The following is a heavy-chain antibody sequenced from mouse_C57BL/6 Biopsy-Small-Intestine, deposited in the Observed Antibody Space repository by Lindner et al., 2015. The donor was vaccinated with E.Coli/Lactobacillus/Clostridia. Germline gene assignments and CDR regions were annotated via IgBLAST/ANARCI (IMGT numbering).Heavy chain of an antibody. J-gene: IGHJ1*03. CDR1: GYSITSDY. CDR3: ARYSRYGSSPLYWYFDV. V-gene: IGHV3-8*01. Sequence: VQLQESGPGLAKPSQTLSLTCSVTGYSITSDYWNWIRKFPGNKLEYMGYISYSGSTYYNPPLKSRISITRDTSKNQHYLQLNSVTTEDTATYYCARYSRYGSSPLYWYFDVWGTGTTVTVSS. CDR2: ISYSGST. D-gene: IGHD1-1*01.